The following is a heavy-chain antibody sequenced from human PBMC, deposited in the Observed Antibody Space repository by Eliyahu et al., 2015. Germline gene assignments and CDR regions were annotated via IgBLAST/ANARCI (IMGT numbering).Heavy chain of an antibody. CDR1: GYTFXSYY. Sequence: QVQLVQSGAEVKKPGASVKXSCKASGYTFXSYYMHWVRQAPGQGLEWMGIINPSGGSTSYAQKFQGRVTMTRDTSTSTVYMELSSLRSEDTAVYYCARDYLERRTGSGGYWFDPWGQGTLVTVSS. CDR2: INPSGGST. CDR3: ARDYLERRTGSGGYWFDP. D-gene: IGHD1-1*01. V-gene: IGHV1-46*01. J-gene: IGHJ5*02.